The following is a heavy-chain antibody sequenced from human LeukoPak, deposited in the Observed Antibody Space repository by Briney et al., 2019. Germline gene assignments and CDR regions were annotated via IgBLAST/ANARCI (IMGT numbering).Heavy chain of an antibody. CDR2: ISAYNGNT. Sequence: ASVKVSCKASGYTFTGYYMHWVRQAPGQGLEWMGWISAYNGNTNYAQKLQGRVTMTTDTSTSTAYMELRSLRSDDTAVYYCARDLSRLYCSSTSCFNWFDPWGQGTLVTVSS. V-gene: IGHV1-18*04. D-gene: IGHD2-2*01. CDR1: GYTFTGYY. CDR3: ARDLSRLYCSSTSCFNWFDP. J-gene: IGHJ5*02.